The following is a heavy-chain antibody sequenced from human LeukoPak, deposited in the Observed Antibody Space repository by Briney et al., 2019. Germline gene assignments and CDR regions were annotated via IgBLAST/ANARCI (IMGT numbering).Heavy chain of an antibody. J-gene: IGHJ4*02. Sequence: ASVKVSCKPSGYTFTGYYMHWVRQAPGPGLEWMGWINPNSGGTNYAQKFQGRVTMTRDTSISTAYMELSRLRSDDTAVYYCARGIRIVVVPAAIRFDYWGQGTLVTVSS. D-gene: IGHD2-2*02. V-gene: IGHV1-2*02. CDR3: ARGIRIVVVPAAIRFDY. CDR1: GYTFTGYY. CDR2: INPNSGGT.